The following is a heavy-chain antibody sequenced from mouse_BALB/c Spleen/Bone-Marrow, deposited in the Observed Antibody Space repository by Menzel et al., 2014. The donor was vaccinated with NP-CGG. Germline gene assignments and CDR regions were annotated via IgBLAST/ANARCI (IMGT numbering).Heavy chain of an antibody. CDR3: ARRLRGYYAMDY. V-gene: IGHV1S22*01. CDR1: GYTFTNYW. J-gene: IGHJ4*01. CDR2: VYPGRGSI. Sequence: LKESGSELVRPGASVKLSCKASGYTFTNYWIHWVKQWPGQGLEWIGNVYPGRGSINSDEKFKTKATLTVDTSSSTAYMHLNSLTSEDSAVYYCARRLRGYYAMDYWGQGTSVTVSS. D-gene: IGHD1-3*01.